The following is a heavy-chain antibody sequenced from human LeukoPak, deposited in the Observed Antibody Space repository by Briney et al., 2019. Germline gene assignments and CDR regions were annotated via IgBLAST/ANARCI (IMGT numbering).Heavy chain of an antibody. CDR2: ISSSGSTI. D-gene: IGHD3-10*01. Sequence: QPGGSLRLSCAASGFTFSSYEMNWVRQAPGKGLEWVSNISSSGSTIYYADSVKGRFTISRDNAKNSLYLQMNSLRAEDTAIYYCAREIEVLWFRELRDWFDPWGQGTLVTVSS. CDR1: GFTFSSYE. J-gene: IGHJ5*02. CDR3: AREIEVLWFRELRDWFDP. V-gene: IGHV3-48*03.